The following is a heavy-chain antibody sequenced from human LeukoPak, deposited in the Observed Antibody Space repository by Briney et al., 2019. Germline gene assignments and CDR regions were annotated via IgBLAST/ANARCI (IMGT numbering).Heavy chain of an antibody. CDR3: ARGPGSSGGAYVGDY. J-gene: IGHJ4*01. D-gene: IGHD3-22*01. CDR1: GFTFSSYW. Sequence: GGSLRLSCAASGFTFSSYWMHWVRQAPGKGLVWVSRIDGGGNNRNYADSVKGRFSISRDNVKSTLYLQMNSLRAEDTAVYYCARGPGSSGGAYVGDYWGHGTLVTVSS. V-gene: IGHV3-74*01. CDR2: IDGGGNNR.